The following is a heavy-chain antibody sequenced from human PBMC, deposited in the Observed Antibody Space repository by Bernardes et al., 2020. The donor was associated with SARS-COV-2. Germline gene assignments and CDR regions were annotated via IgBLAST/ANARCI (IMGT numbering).Heavy chain of an antibody. CDR2: INHSGST. J-gene: IGHJ6*03. CDR1: GGSFSGYY. CDR3: ARGLVGERNYYGAKYYYYYYMDV. D-gene: IGHD3-10*01. V-gene: IGHV4-34*01. Sequence: SETLSLTCAVYGGSFSGYYWSWIRQPPGKGLEWIGEINHSGSTNYNPSLKSRVTISVDTSKNQFSLKLSSVTAADTAVYYCARGLVGERNYYGAKYYYYYYMDVWGKGTTVTVSS.